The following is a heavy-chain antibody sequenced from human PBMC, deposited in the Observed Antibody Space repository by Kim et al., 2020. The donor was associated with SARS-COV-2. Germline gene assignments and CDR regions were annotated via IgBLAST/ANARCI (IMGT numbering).Heavy chain of an antibody. V-gene: IGHV3-23*01. J-gene: IGHJ4*02. CDR2: IGDSGANT. Sequence: GGSLRLSCAASGFTFSSYAMGWVRQAPGKGLEWVSGIGDSGANTYYADSVKGRFTISRDNSRNTLYLQMNSLRVDDTAIYYCVKSIGGTDIEHWGQGTLVTVSS. CDR1: GFTFSSYA. D-gene: IGHD2-15*01. CDR3: VKSIGGTDIEH.